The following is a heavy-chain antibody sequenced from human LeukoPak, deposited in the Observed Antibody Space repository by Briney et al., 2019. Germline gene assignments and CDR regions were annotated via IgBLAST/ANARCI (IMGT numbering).Heavy chain of an antibody. Sequence: ASVNVSCKASGYTFTGYYMHWVRQAPGQGLEWMGWINPNSGGTNYAQKFQGWVTMTRDTSISTAYMELSRLRSDDTAVYYCAREGSRFVADFDYWGQGTLVTVSS. CDR2: INPNSGGT. CDR3: AREGSRFVADFDY. CDR1: GYTFTGYY. D-gene: IGHD3-3*01. J-gene: IGHJ4*02. V-gene: IGHV1-2*04.